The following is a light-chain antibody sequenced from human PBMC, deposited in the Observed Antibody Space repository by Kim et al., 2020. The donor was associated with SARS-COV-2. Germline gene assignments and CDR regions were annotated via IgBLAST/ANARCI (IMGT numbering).Light chain of an antibody. V-gene: IGKV1-33*01. J-gene: IGKJ4*01. CDR3: QQYDNLF. CDR2: YAS. CDR1: QDISNY. Sequence: DIQMTQSPSSLSASVGDRVTITCQASQDISNYLNWYQQKPGKAPKLLIYYASNLETGVPSRFSGSVSGTDFTFTISSLQPEDIATYYCQQYDNLFFGGGTKVDIK.